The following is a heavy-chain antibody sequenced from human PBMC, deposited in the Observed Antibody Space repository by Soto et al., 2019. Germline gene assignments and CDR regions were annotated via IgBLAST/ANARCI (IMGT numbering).Heavy chain of an antibody. D-gene: IGHD1-26*01. Sequence: EVQLVESGGGLVQPGGSLRLSCAASGFTFSSYWMHWVRQAPGKGLVWVSRINSDGSSTSYADSVKGRFTISRDNTKNTLYLQMNSLRAEDTAVYYCARALVSLDAFDIWGQGTMVTVSS. J-gene: IGHJ3*02. CDR3: ARALVSLDAFDI. CDR2: INSDGSST. CDR1: GFTFSSYW. V-gene: IGHV3-74*01.